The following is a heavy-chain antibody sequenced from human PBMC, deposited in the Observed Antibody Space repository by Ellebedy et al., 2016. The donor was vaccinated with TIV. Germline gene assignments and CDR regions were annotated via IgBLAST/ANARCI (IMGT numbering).Heavy chain of an antibody. Sequence: MPGGFLRLSCTVSGGSISSHYWSWIRQPPGKGLEWLGYIYYSGATYYSPSLKGRITISLDTSKNQFSLNLRAVTAADTAVYYCARQLAELDYWGQGSRVIVSS. V-gene: IGHV4-59*08. CDR1: GGSISSHY. CDR2: IYYSGAT. J-gene: IGHJ4*02. CDR3: ARQLAELDY. D-gene: IGHD1-14*01.